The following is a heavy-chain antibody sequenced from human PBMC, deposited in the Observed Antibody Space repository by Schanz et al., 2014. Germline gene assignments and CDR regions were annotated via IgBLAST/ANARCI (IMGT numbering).Heavy chain of an antibody. CDR1: GFTFDDYA. V-gene: IGHV3-9*01. CDR2: ISWNSGRI. Sequence: EAQLVESGGGLVQPGRSLRLSCVGSGFTFDDYAMHWVRQAPGKGLEWVSSISWNSGRIAYADSVKGRFTISRDNSKNTLYLQMNSLRTEDTAVYFCAKSYDTSGYSGFDYWGQGTLVTVSS. CDR3: AKSYDTSGYSGFDY. J-gene: IGHJ4*02. D-gene: IGHD3-22*01.